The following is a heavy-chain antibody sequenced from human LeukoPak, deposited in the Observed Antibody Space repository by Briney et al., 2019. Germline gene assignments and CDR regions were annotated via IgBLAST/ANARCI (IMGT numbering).Heavy chain of an antibody. V-gene: IGHV4-38-2*02. CDR1: GYSISSGYY. Sequence: SETLSLTCTVSGYSISSGYYWGWIRQPPGKGLEWIGSIYHSGSTYYNPSLKSRVTISVDTSKNQFSLKMSSVTAADTAMYFCATRPYYYGSGFHGMDVWGQGTTVIVSS. CDR3: ATRPYYYGSGFHGMDV. J-gene: IGHJ6*02. D-gene: IGHD3-10*01. CDR2: IYHSGST.